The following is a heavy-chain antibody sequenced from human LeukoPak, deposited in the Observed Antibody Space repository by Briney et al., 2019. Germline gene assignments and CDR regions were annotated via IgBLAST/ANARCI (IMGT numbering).Heavy chain of an antibody. CDR1: GFTFSMYS. J-gene: IGHJ4*02. V-gene: IGHV3-21*01. Sequence: GGSLRLSCAASGFTFSMYSMNWVRQAPGKGLEWVSSIRSSSSYEYYADSVKGRFTISRDNSKNSLYLQMNSLRAEDTAVYYCARVIQTFYYDSSGYYSSASNDFWGQGTLVTVSS. CDR3: ARVIQTFYYDSSGYYSSASNDF. D-gene: IGHD3-22*01. CDR2: IRSSSSYE.